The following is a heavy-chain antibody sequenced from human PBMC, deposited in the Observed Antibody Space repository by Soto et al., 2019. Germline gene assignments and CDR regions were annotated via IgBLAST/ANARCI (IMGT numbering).Heavy chain of an antibody. D-gene: IGHD2-2*02. V-gene: IGHV3-21*01. CDR2: ISSSSSYI. Sequence: GSLRLSCAASGFTFSSYSMNWVRQAPGKGLEWVSSISSSSSYIYYADSVKGRFTISRDNAKNSLYLQMNSLRAEDTAVYYCARDRVPATAIQPYNWFDPWGQGTLVTVSS. CDR1: GFTFSSYS. CDR3: ARDRVPATAIQPYNWFDP. J-gene: IGHJ5*02.